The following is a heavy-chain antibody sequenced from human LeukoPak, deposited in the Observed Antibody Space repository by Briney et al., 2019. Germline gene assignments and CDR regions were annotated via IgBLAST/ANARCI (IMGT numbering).Heavy chain of an antibody. CDR3: AKDGGGITIFGEYYYMDV. CDR1: GFTFSSYG. Sequence: PGGSLRLSCAASGFTFSSYGMHWVRQAPGKGLEWVAFIRYDGSNKYYADSVKGRFTISRDNSKNTLYLQMNSLRAEDTAVYYCAKDGGGITIFGEYYYMDVWGKGTTVTVSS. V-gene: IGHV3-30*02. J-gene: IGHJ6*03. CDR2: IRYDGSNK. D-gene: IGHD3-3*01.